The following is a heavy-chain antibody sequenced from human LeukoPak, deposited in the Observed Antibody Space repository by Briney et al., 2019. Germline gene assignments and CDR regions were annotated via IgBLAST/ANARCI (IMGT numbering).Heavy chain of an antibody. D-gene: IGHD1-26*01. V-gene: IGHV3-21*06. CDR3: ARAAPPLSGDQDLTRTYYSHYMDV. Sequence: GGSLRLSCAASGFTFSRYSMNWVRQAPGKGPEWVSSISSSSSYIYYADSVKGRFIISRDNAKNSLYLQMNSLRAEDTAVYYCARAAPPLSGDQDLTRTYYSHYMDVWGKGTTVTVSS. CDR1: GFTFSRYS. J-gene: IGHJ6*03. CDR2: ISSSSSYI.